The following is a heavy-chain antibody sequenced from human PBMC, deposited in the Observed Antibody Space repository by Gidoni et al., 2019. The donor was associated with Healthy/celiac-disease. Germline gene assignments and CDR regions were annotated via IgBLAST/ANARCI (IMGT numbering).Heavy chain of an antibody. CDR1: GFIFSSYG. CDR2: IWYDGSNK. CDR3: ARDRGDGYNLGWKDY. J-gene: IGHJ4*02. D-gene: IGHD5-12*01. Sequence: QVQLVESGGGVVQSGRSLRLSCAASGFIFSSYGMHWVRQAPGKGLEWVAVIWYDGSNKYYADSVKGRFTISRDNSKNTLYLQMNSLRAEDTAVYYCARDRGDGYNLGWKDYWGQGTLVTVSS. V-gene: IGHV3-33*01.